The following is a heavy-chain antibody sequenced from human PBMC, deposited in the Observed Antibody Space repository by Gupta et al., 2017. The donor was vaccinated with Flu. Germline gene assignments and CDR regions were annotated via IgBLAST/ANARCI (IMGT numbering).Heavy chain of an antibody. D-gene: IGHD4-17*01. V-gene: IGHV3-15*01. CDR2: IQSKRDGGTA. Sequence: EMQLVESGGGLVKPGGSLRLSCAASGLTFSNAWMTWVRQAPGKGLEWVGRIQSKRDGGTADYAASVKGRFTISRDDSKNTLYLQMNDLKTEDTAMYSCVTVYGDRGKTGGGQGTLVTVSS. J-gene: IGHJ4*02. CDR1: GLTFSNAW. CDR3: VTVYGDRGKTG.